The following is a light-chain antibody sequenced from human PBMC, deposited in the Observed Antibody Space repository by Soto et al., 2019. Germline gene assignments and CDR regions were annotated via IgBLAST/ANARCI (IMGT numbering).Light chain of an antibody. CDR3: QQRLSWPRT. Sequence: EIVLTQSPATLSLSPGERATLSCRASQSISSNLAWFQQRPGQAPRLLIYDASNRATGIPARFSGSGSGTDFTLTISSLEPEDFAVYYCQQRLSWPRTFGQGTKVEIK. CDR1: QSISSN. V-gene: IGKV3-11*01. J-gene: IGKJ2*01. CDR2: DAS.